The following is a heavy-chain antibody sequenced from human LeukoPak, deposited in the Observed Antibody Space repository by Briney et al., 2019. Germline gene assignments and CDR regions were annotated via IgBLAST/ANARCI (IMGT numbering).Heavy chain of an antibody. CDR3: ARQSGGGSYYYFDY. CDR2: IYYTGST. J-gene: IGHJ4*02. Sequence: SETLSLTCTVSGGSISSHYWSRIRQPPGKGLEWLGYIYYTGSTNYNPSFKSRVTISLDTSKTQFSLKLTSVTAADTAVYYCARQSGGGSYYYFDYWGQGTLVTVSS. V-gene: IGHV4-59*08. D-gene: IGHD1-26*01. CDR1: GGSISSHY.